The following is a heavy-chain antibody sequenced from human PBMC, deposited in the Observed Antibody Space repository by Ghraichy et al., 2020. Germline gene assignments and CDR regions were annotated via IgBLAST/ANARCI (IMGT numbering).Heavy chain of an antibody. J-gene: IGHJ4*02. CDR1: GYTFSDYL. D-gene: IGHD6-25*01. CDR3: ARERAATYYFDY. Sequence: ASLKVSCKASGYTFSDYLIHWVRQAPGQGLDWMGIISSSTGYTNYAQRYQGRVSMTRDTPASTVYMELSSLTSEDSAVYFCARERAATYYFDYWGRGTLVTVSS. V-gene: IGHV1-46*01. CDR2: ISSSTGYT.